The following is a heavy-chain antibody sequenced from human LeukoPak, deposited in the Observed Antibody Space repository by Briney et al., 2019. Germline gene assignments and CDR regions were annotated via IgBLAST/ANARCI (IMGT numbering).Heavy chain of an antibody. D-gene: IGHD3-3*01. CDR1: GGSISSGGYY. Sequence: SQTLSLTCTVSGGSISSGGYYWSWLRQHPGKGLEWIGYVYYSGSTYYNPSLKSRVTISVDTSKNQFSLKLSSVTAADTAVYYCARENYDFWSGYMDVWGKGTTVTVSS. J-gene: IGHJ6*03. CDR3: ARENYDFWSGYMDV. CDR2: VYYSGST. V-gene: IGHV4-31*03.